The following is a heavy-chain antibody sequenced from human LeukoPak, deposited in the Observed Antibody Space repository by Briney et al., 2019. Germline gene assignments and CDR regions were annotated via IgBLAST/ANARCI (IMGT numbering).Heavy chain of an antibody. D-gene: IGHD2/OR15-2a*01. CDR1: GSSFTNYW. Sequence: GASLKISCKGSGSSFTNYWIGWVRQMPGKGLEWVGIIYPGDSDTRYSPSFKGQVTISADKSISPAYLQWSGLRASDTAMYYCALSSGPQPFFYYMDVWGKGTTVTVSS. J-gene: IGHJ6*03. CDR2: IYPGDSDT. CDR3: ALSSGPQPFFYYMDV. V-gene: IGHV5-51*01.